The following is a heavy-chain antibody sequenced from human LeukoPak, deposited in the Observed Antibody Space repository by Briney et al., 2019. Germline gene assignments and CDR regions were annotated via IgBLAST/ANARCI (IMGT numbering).Heavy chain of an antibody. D-gene: IGHD3-10*01. J-gene: IGHJ4*02. CDR2: INPSAHTT. CDR1: GYTFTNYY. CDR3: ARADASGSYYLGD. V-gene: IGHV1-46*01. Sequence: ASVKVSCKASGYTFTNYYMHWVRQAPGQGLEWMGIINPSAHTTTYAQKVQDRVTMTTDTSTSTVYMELSSLRYEDTAVYHCARADASGSYYLGDWGQGTLVTVSS.